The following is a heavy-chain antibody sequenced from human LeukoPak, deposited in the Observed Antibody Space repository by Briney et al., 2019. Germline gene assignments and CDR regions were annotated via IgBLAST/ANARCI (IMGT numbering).Heavy chain of an antibody. D-gene: IGHD1-26*01. CDR2: ISGSGGST. CDR3: AKDFPWELLHY. V-gene: IGHV3-23*01. Sequence: GGSLRLSCAASGFTFSTSWMNWVRQAPGKGLEWVSAISGSGGSTYYADSVKGRFTISRDNSKNTLYLQMNSLRAEDTAVYYCAKDFPWELLHYWGQGTLVTVSS. CDR1: GFTFSTSW. J-gene: IGHJ4*02.